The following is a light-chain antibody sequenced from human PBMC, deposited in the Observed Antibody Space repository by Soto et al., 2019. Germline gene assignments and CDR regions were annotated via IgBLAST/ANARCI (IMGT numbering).Light chain of an antibody. Sequence: EMVMTQSPATLSVSPGGRATLSFRASQSVSSNLAWYQQKPGQAPRLLIYGASTSATGIPARFSGSGSGRNLTLTDCRLEPGGFAMEYLQHCQSHGYSPARTFGVGTKVDIK. CDR3: QHCQSHGYSPART. J-gene: IGKJ4*01. CDR1: QSVSSN. CDR2: GAS. V-gene: IGKV3-15*01.